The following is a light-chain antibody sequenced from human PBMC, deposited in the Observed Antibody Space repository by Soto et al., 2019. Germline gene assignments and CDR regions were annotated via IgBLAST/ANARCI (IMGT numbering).Light chain of an antibody. J-gene: IGLJ3*02. CDR2: DVS. CDR3: CSYAGSYTWV. Sequence: QSVLTQHRSVSGSPGQSVTISCTGTSSDVGGYNYVSWYQQHPGKAPKLMIYDVSKRPSGVPDRFSGSKSGNTASLTISGLQAEDEADYYCCSYAGSYTWVFGGGTKLTVL. CDR1: SSDVGGYNY. V-gene: IGLV2-11*01.